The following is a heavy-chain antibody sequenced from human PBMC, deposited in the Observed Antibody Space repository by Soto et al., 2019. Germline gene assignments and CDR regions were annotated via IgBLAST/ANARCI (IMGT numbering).Heavy chain of an antibody. V-gene: IGHV5-51*01. Sequence: GESLKISCKAPGYSFATYWIGWVRQMPGKGLEWMGVIYPGDSRTRYNPSFQGQVTISADKSITTAHLQWTSLKASDTAIYYCSKFKYSTSVRYLQHWGQGTPVTVSS. CDR1: GYSFATYW. D-gene: IGHD6-6*01. CDR3: SKFKYSTSVRYLQH. CDR2: IYPGDSRT. J-gene: IGHJ1*01.